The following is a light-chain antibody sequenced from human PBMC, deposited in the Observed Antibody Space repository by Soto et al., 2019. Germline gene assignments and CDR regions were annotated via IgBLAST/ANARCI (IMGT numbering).Light chain of an antibody. CDR3: QQRFTWPLT. CDR1: QSVSSY. V-gene: IGKV3-11*01. J-gene: IGKJ4*01. Sequence: PGERATLSCRASQSVSSYLAWYQQKPGQAPRLLIYDASNRATGIPARFTGSGSGTDFTLTISSLEPEDFAVYYCQQRFTWPLTFGGGTKVEIK. CDR2: DAS.